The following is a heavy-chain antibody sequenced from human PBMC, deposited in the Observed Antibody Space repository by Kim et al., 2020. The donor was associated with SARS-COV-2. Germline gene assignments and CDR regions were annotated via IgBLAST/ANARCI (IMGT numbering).Heavy chain of an antibody. CDR2: YYSGRT. CDR3: ARGFDP. V-gene: IGHV4-59*09. J-gene: IGHJ5*02. Sequence: YYSGRTNTTPTLKVRVTISGDTSKNQFSLKLGSVTASDTAVYYCARGFDPWGQGTLVTVSS.